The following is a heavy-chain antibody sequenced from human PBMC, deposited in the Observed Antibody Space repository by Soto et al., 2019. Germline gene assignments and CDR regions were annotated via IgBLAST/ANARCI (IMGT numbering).Heavy chain of an antibody. Sequence: SETLSLTCTVSGGSISSGGYYWSWIRQHPGKGLEWIGYIYYSGSTYYNPSLKSRVTISVDTSKNQFSLKLGSVTAADTAVYYCARGRSSGYYYLDYWGQGTLVTVSS. J-gene: IGHJ4*02. CDR2: IYYSGST. V-gene: IGHV4-31*03. CDR3: ARGRSSGYYYLDY. CDR1: GGSISSGGYY. D-gene: IGHD3-22*01.